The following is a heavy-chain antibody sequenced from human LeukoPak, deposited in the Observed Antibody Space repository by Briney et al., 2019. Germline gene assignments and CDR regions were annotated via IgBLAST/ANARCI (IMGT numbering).Heavy chain of an antibody. Sequence: SETLSLTCTVSGASISSYSWSWIRQPPGKGLEWIGYVFNSGITNYNPSLKSRLTISLDTPKNHFSLKLSSVTAADTAVYYCARLLSDYFDHWGQGTLVTVSS. V-gene: IGHV4-59*08. CDR1: GASISSYS. CDR2: VFNSGIT. CDR3: ARLLSDYFDH. D-gene: IGHD3-10*01. J-gene: IGHJ4*02.